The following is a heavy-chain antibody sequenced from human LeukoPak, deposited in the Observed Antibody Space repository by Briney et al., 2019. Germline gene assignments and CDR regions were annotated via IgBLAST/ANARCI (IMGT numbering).Heavy chain of an antibody. Sequence: GGSLRLSCAASGFTFSSYGMSWVRQAPGKGLEWVSAISGSGGSTYYADSVKGRFTISRDNSKNTLYLQMNSLRAEDTAVYYCTKWADYYGSGSYYKPKNYYYYYMDVWGKGTTVTISS. J-gene: IGHJ6*03. D-gene: IGHD3-10*01. CDR1: GFTFSSYG. V-gene: IGHV3-23*01. CDR3: TKWADYYGSGSYYKPKNYYYYYMDV. CDR2: ISGSGGST.